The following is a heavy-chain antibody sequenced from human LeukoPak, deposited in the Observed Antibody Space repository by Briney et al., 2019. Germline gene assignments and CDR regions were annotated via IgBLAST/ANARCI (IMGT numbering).Heavy chain of an antibody. J-gene: IGHJ5*02. V-gene: IGHV3-23*01. CDR3: VKGACSSGCSGNH. Sequence: GGSLRLSCAASGIAFSDSAMYWVRQAPGKGLECVSVITDSYNTYYGDSVKGRFTVSRDNSRKTLFLQMNSLRVDDTALYYCVKGACSSGCSGNHWGQGTRIIVSS. CDR1: GIAFSDSA. D-gene: IGHD6-19*01. CDR2: ITDSYNT.